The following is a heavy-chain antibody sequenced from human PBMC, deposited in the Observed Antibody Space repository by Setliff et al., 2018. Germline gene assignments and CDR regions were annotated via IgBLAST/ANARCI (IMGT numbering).Heavy chain of an antibody. CDR2: IFPSDGST. CDR3: ARGAWFGALTIGGWIDP. D-gene: IGHD3-10*01. CDR1: GYSFTTYN. V-gene: IGHV1-46*01. Sequence: ASVKVSCKASGYSFTTYNIHWFRQAPGQGLEWVGIIFPSDGSTAYAEKFQGGVTMTRDTSTRTVYMELSSLRSEDTAIYYCARGAWFGALTIGGWIDPWGQGTLVTVSS. J-gene: IGHJ5*02.